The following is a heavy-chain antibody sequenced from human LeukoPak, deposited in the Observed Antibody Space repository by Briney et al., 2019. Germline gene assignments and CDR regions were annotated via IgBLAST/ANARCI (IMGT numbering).Heavy chain of an antibody. J-gene: IGHJ4*02. CDR1: GYTFTGYY. Sequence: GASVKVSCKASGYTFTGYYMHWVRQAPGQGLEWMGRIIPILGIANYAQKFQGRVTITADRSTSTAYMELSSLRSEDTAVYYCARDRDGYNQADWGQGTLVTVSS. D-gene: IGHD5-12*01. V-gene: IGHV1-69*04. CDR2: IIPILGIA. CDR3: ARDRDGYNQAD.